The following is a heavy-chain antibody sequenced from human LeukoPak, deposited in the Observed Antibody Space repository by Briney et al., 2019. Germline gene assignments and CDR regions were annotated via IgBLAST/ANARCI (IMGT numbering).Heavy chain of an antibody. CDR2: VYYSGST. D-gene: IGHD2-2*01. CDR3: ARNCSRKTCSGTLDL. V-gene: IGHV4-39*01. J-gene: IGHJ3*01. Sequence: TSETLSLTCTVSNGSISNSRYYWAWIRQPPGKGLEWIGSVYYSGSTHYHPSQKSRITITVDTSKNQFFLRLSSGTVADTAVYYCARNCSRKTCSGTLDLWGRGTTVTVSS. CDR1: NGSISNSRYY.